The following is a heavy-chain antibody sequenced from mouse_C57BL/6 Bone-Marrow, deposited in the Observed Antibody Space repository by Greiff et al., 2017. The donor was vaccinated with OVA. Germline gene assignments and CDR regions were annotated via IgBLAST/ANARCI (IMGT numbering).Heavy chain of an antibody. CDR1: GYTFTSYW. CDR2: IYPSDSET. J-gene: IGHJ3*01. Sequence: QVQLQQSGAELVRPGSSVKLSCKASGYTFTSYWMDWVKQRPGQGLEWIGNIYPSDSETHYNQKFKDEATLTVDKSSSTAYMQLSSLTSEDSAVYYCASWGWLGFAYWGQGTLVTVSA. CDR3: ASWGWLGFAY. D-gene: IGHD1-1*02. V-gene: IGHV1-61*01.